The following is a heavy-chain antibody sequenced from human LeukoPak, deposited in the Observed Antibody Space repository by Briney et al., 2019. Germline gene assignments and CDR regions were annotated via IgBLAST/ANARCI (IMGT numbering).Heavy chain of an antibody. CDR3: ARVRSMITIFGVAARGYMDV. CDR2: IYYSGST. J-gene: IGHJ6*03. D-gene: IGHD3-3*01. V-gene: IGHV4-39*07. Sequence: SETLSLTCTVSGGSISSSSYYWGWIRQPPGKGLEWIGSIYYSGSTYYNPSLKSRVTISVDTSKNQFSLKLTSVSAADTAVFYCARVRSMITIFGVAARGYMDVWGKGTTVTVSS. CDR1: GGSISSSSYY.